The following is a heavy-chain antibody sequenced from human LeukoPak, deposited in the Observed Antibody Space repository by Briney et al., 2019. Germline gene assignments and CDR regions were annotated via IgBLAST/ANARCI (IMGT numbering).Heavy chain of an antibody. D-gene: IGHD2-21*02. Sequence: GGSLRLSCAASGFTVSSNYMSWVRQAPGKGLEWVSVIYSGGSTYYADSVKGRFTISRDNSKNTLYLQMNSLRAEDTAVYYCANVVVTANTDYWGQGTLVTVSS. CDR2: IYSGGST. J-gene: IGHJ4*02. CDR3: ANVVVTANTDY. V-gene: IGHV3-53*01. CDR1: GFTVSSNY.